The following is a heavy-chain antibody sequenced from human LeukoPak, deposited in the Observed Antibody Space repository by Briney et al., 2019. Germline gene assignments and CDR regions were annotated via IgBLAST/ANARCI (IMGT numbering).Heavy chain of an antibody. J-gene: IGHJ6*03. Sequence: GGSLRLSCAASGFTFSSYVMHWVRQAPGKGLEWVAIISYDGSNEYYADSVKGRFTISRDNSKNTLYLQMNSLRAEDTAVYYCAKVGSEGRYYYMDVWGKGTTVTISS. V-gene: IGHV3-30*04. CDR2: ISYDGSNE. CDR3: AKVGSEGRYYYMDV. D-gene: IGHD1-26*01. CDR1: GFTFSSYV.